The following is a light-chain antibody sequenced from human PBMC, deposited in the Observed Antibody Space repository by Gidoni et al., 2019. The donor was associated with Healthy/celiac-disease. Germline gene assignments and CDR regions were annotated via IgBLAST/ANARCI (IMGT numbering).Light chain of an antibody. V-gene: IGKV4-1*01. CDR1: QSVLYSSNNKNY. CDR2: WAS. Sequence: DIVMTQSPDSLAVSLGERATINCKSSQSVLYSSNNKNYVAWYQQKPGQPPKLLIYWASTRESGVPDRFSGSGSGTDFTLTIRRLQAEDVAVYYCQQYYSTPCPFGQGTKVEIK. J-gene: IGKJ1*01. CDR3: QQYYSTPCP.